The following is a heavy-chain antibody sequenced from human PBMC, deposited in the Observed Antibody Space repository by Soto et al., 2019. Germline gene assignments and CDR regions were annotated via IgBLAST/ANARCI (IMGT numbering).Heavy chain of an antibody. CDR1: GFTFTTYW. V-gene: IGHV3-7*03. CDR2: IKQDGSEK. J-gene: IGHJ4*02. Sequence: GSLRLSCAASGFTFTTYWMTWVRQAPGKGLEWVANIKQDGSEKFYVGSVRGRFIISRDNAKNSMYLQMNSLRAEDTAVYYCARRSSGRLTTAWAPLDWWGQGTLVTVSS. CDR3: ARRSSGRLTTAWAPLDW. D-gene: IGHD2-15*01.